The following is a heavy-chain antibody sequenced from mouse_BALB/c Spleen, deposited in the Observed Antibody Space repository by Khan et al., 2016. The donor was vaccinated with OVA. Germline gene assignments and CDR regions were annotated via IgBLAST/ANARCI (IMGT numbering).Heavy chain of an antibody. J-gene: IGHJ2*01. D-gene: IGHD1-1*01. V-gene: IGHV3-2*02. CDR3: ARGNYYGYYFDY. Sequence: VQLQESGPGLVKPSQSLSLTCTVTGYSITSGYAWNWIRQFPGNKLEWKGYISYSGGTSYNPSLKSRISITRDTSKNQFFLQLNSVTTEDTATYYCARGNYYGYYFDYWGQGTTLTVSS. CDR1: GYSITSGYA. CDR2: ISYSGGT.